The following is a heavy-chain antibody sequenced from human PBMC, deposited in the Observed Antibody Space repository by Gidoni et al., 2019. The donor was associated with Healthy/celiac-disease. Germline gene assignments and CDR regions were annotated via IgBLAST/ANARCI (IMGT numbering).Heavy chain of an antibody. V-gene: IGHV3-13*01. CDR2: IGTAGDT. CDR3: ARAPPAEIMVQGEPAWGYYGMDV. J-gene: IGHJ6*02. CDR1: GFTFSSYD. Sequence: EVQLVESGGGLVQPGGSLRLSCAASGFTFSSYDMHWVRQATGKGLEWVSAIGTAGDTYYPGSVKGRFTISRENAKNSLYLQMNSLRAGDTAVYYCARAPPAEIMVQGEPAWGYYGMDVWGQGTTVTVSS. D-gene: IGHD3-10*01.